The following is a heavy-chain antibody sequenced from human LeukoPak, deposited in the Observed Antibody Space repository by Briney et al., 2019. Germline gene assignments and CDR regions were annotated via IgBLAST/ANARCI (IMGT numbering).Heavy chain of an antibody. CDR3: ARSSRGYSGYDSLVFDY. CDR1: GYTFTGYY. V-gene: IGHV1-2*02. J-gene: IGHJ4*02. Sequence: ASVKVSCKAPGYTFTGYYMHWVRQAPGQGLEWMGWINPNSGGTNYAQKFQGRVTMTRDTSISTAYMELSRLRSDDTAVYYCARSSRGYSGYDSLVFDYWGQGTLVTVSS. CDR2: INPNSGGT. D-gene: IGHD5-12*01.